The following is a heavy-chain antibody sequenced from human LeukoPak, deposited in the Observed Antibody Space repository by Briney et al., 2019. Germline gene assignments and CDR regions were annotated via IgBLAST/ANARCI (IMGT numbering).Heavy chain of an antibody. J-gene: IGHJ4*02. Sequence: GGSLRLSCAASGFTFSSYWMSWVRQAPGKGLEWMANIKQDGSEKYYVDSVKGRFTISRDNAKNSLYLQMNSLRAEDTAVYYCARDLGYGSGSFFDYWGQGTLVTVSS. CDR3: ARDLGYGSGSFFDY. CDR1: GFTFSSYW. CDR2: IKQDGSEK. D-gene: IGHD3-10*01. V-gene: IGHV3-7*01.